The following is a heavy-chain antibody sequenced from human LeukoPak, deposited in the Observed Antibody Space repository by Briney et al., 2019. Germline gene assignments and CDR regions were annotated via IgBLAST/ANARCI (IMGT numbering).Heavy chain of an antibody. V-gene: IGHV1-8*01. Sequence: GASVKVSCKASGFGFSTYDINWVRQAAGQGLEWMGWINPKSNNTGFAQRFQGRVTMTTNTSINIAYMELGSLTSEDTAVYFCARGRGFLPAASPLDYWGQGTLVTVSS. D-gene: IGHD2-2*01. CDR1: GFGFSTYD. CDR3: ARGRGFLPAASPLDY. J-gene: IGHJ4*02. CDR2: INPKSNNT.